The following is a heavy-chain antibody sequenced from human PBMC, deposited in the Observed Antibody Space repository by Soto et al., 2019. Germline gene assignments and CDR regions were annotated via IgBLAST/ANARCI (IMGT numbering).Heavy chain of an antibody. CDR3: AREGGYCSSTSCYSKSVDP. CDR2: IYYSGST. Sequence: SETLSLTCTVSGGSISSYYWSWIRQPPGKGLEWIGYIYYSGSTNYNPSLKSRVTISVDTSKNQFSLKLSSVTAADTAVYYCAREGGYCSSTSCYSKSVDPWGQGTLVTVSS. CDR1: GGSISSYY. V-gene: IGHV4-59*12. J-gene: IGHJ5*02. D-gene: IGHD2-2*01.